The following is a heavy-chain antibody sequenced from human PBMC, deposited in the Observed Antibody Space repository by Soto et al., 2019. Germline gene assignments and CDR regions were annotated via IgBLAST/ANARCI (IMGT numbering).Heavy chain of an antibody. J-gene: IGHJ4*02. D-gene: IGHD2-2*01. Sequence: QVQLVESGGGVVQPGRSLRLSCAASGFTFSSYGMHWVRQAPGKGLEWVALISYDGSATYYADSVKGRFTISRDNSKNTMYLQMNSRRVEDTAVYYCGAGQYFSAYWGQGTLVTVSS. CDR2: ISYDGSAT. CDR3: GAGQYFSAY. CDR1: GFTFSSYG. V-gene: IGHV3-30*03.